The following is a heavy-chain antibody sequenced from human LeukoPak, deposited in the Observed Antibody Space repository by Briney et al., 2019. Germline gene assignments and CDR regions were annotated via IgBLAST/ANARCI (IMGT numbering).Heavy chain of an antibody. CDR3: ARGGGDHAFDV. CDR1: GFTFSPYW. D-gene: IGHD2-21*02. J-gene: IGHJ3*01. CDR2: IDSDGSST. V-gene: IGHV3-74*01. Sequence: PGGSLRLSCAASGFTFSPYWMHWVRQGPGKGLVWVARIDSDGSSTIYADSVKGPLTISRDNAQNTLYLQMDSLRAEDTAVYYCARGGGDHAFDVWGQGTMVTVSS.